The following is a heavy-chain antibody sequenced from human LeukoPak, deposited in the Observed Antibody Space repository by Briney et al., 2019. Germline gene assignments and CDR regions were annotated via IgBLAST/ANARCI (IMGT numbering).Heavy chain of an antibody. CDR1: GFTFSSYW. J-gene: IGHJ4*02. Sequence: PGGSLRLSCAASGFTFSSYWMSWVRQAPGKGLEWVANIKQDGSEKYYVDSVKGRFTISRDNAKNSLYLQMNSLRAEDTAVYYCARETDLRYFDWAYFDYWGQGTLVTVSS. CDR2: IKQDGSEK. D-gene: IGHD3-9*01. CDR3: ARETDLRYFDWAYFDY. V-gene: IGHV3-7*01.